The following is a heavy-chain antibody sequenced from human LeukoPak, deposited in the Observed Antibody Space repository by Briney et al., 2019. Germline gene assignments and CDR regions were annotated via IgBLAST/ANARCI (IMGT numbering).Heavy chain of an antibody. CDR1: GFTFSNYW. D-gene: IGHD5-12*01. Sequence: GGSLRLSCAASGFTFSNYWMSWVRQAPGKGLEWVAHINQDGSEEHYMDSVKARFTISRDNAKNSLSLQMNSLRAEDTAVYYCVRDGGVSGYDLLDYWGQGTLVTVSS. V-gene: IGHV3-7*01. J-gene: IGHJ4*02. CDR3: VRDGGVSGYDLLDY. CDR2: INQDGSEE.